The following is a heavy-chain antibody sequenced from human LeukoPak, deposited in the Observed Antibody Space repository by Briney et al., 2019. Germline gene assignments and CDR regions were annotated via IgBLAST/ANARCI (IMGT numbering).Heavy chain of an antibody. CDR3: ARHSPYYFDY. CDR2: IYYSGST. V-gene: IGHV4-61*01. J-gene: IGHJ4*02. Sequence: SETLSLTCTVSGGSVSSGSYYWSWIRQPPGKGLEWIGYIYYSGSTNYNPSLKSRVTISVDTSKNQFSLKLSSVTAADTAAYYCARHSPYYFDYWGQGTLVTVSS. CDR1: GGSVSSGSYY.